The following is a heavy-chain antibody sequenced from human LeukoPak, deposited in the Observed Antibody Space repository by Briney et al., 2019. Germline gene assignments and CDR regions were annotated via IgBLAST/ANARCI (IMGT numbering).Heavy chain of an antibody. CDR1: ASTFTVNY. Sequence: ASVSLTFNSSASTFTVNYMHWVRQAHGQGLGRMGWINHNSGGTNYAQKFQGRVTMTRAKSISTAYMELSRLRSDDTAVYYCARDTIYDFWSGYHDYWGQGTLVTVSS. D-gene: IGHD3-3*01. J-gene: IGHJ4*02. CDR3: ARDTIYDFWSGYHDY. CDR2: INHNSGGT. V-gene: IGHV1-2*02.